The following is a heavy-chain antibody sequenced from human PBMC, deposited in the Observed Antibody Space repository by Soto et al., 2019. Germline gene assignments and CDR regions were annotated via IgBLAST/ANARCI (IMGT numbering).Heavy chain of an antibody. CDR1: GNSDNTDFY. CDR2: VYPSGTT. Sequence: SETLSLTCAVSGNSDNTDFYWGWIRQPTGKGLEWIGSVYPSGTTYSNPALKSRVTISVGASKKNFPLKLSSVTAADTARYYFVAYTASHNWFGLWGQGTLVTVS. D-gene: IGHD2-2*02. V-gene: IGHV4-38-2*01. CDR3: VAYTASHNWFGL. J-gene: IGHJ5*02.